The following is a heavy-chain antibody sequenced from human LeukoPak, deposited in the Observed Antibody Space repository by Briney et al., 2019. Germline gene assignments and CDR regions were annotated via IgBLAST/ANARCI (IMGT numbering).Heavy chain of an antibody. CDR2: INTYKGNT. D-gene: IGHD6-6*01. CDR3: ARTTPIAAQWAGFDY. Sequence: GASVKVSCKASGYRFTSYGIAWVRQAPGQGLEWMGWINTYKGNTIYAQKFQGRVTMTTDTSTSTAYMELRSLRSDDTGIYCARTTPIAAQWAGFDYWGQGTRVTVSS. CDR1: GYRFTSYG. V-gene: IGHV1-18*01. J-gene: IGHJ4*02.